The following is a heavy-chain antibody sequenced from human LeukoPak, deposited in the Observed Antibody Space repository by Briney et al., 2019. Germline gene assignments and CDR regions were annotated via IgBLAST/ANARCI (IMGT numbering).Heavy chain of an antibody. Sequence: GESLKISCKGSGYSFTSYWIGWVRQMPGKGLEWMGIIYPGDSDTRYSPSFQGQVTISADKSISTAYLQWSSLKASDTAMYYCARLADYRLYYYYGMDVWGQGTTVTVSS. CDR2: IYPGDSDT. J-gene: IGHJ6*02. V-gene: IGHV5-51*01. CDR3: ARLADYRLYYYYGMDV. D-gene: IGHD4-11*01. CDR1: GYSFTSYW.